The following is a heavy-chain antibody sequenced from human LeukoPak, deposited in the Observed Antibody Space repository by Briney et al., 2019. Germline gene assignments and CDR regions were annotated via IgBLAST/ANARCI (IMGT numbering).Heavy chain of an antibody. CDR1: GFRFSNFA. V-gene: IGHV3-23*01. CDR2: IIGSSGDT. CDR3: AKGAYDYIEMGYFDD. D-gene: IGHD5-12*01. J-gene: IGHJ4*02. Sequence: PGGSLRLSCAASGFRFSNFAMSWVRQAPGKGLEWVSLIIGSSGDTLYADSEKGRFTISRDISKNRLYLQMNSLRAEDTALYYCAKGAYDYIEMGYFDDWGQGTLVTVSS.